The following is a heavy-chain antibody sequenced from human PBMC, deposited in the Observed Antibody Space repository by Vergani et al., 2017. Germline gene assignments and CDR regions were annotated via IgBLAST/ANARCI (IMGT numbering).Heavy chain of an antibody. CDR3: AKASSYYYYYYMDV. CDR1: GFTFSSYA. J-gene: IGHJ6*03. CDR2: ISGSGGST. V-gene: IGHV3-23*04. Sequence: EVQLVESGGGLVQPGGSLRPSCAASGFTFSSYAMSWVRQAPGKGLEWVSAISGSGGSTYYADSVKGRFTISRDNSKNTLYQQMNSLRAEDTAVYYCAKASSYYYYYYMDVWGKGTTVTV.